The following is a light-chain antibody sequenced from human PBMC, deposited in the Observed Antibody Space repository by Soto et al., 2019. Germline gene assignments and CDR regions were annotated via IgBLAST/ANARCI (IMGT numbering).Light chain of an antibody. CDR1: QNMATK. V-gene: IGKV3-15*01. CDR3: LQYKEWYT. J-gene: IGKJ2*01. Sequence: EIVMTQSPATLSVSPEERVTLSCRASQNMATKLAWYQQKPGQAPSLLIQTASTRATGVPARFSGSGSGTEFTLTISGLQSEDYAIYYCLQYKEWYTFGQGTKLEI. CDR2: TAS.